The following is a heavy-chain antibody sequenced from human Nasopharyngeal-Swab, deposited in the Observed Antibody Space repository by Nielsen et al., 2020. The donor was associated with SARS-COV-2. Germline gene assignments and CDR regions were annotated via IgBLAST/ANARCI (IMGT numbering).Heavy chain of an antibody. J-gene: IGHJ6*02. D-gene: IGHD6-19*01. CDR3: ARDLWLETDYYYLGMDV. CDR1: GGSFSSYA. V-gene: IGHV1-69*04. CDR2: IIPILDIG. Sequence: SVKVSCKASGGSFSSYAITWVRQAPGLGLEWMGRIIPILDIGRYAQKFQGRVTITANKSTNTAYMELSSLTSEDTAVYYCARDLWLETDYYYLGMDVWGQGTTVTVSS.